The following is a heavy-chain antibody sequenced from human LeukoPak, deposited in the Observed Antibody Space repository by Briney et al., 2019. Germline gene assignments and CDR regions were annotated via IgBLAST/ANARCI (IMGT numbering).Heavy chain of an antibody. CDR2: ISSSSSTI. D-gene: IGHD3-16*01. V-gene: IGHV3-48*01. CDR3: AKDRLGGPYFFHY. CDR1: GFTFSSYS. J-gene: IGHJ4*02. Sequence: GGSLRLSCAASGFTFSSYSMNWVRQAPGKGLEWVSYISSSSSTIYYADSVKGRFTTSRDNSKNTLYLQINSLRAEDTAVYFCAKDRLGGPYFFHYWGQGTLVTVSS.